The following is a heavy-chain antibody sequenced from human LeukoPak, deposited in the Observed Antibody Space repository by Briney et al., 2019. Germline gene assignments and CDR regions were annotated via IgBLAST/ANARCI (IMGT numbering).Heavy chain of an antibody. V-gene: IGHV3-7*03. CDR2: IKKDETEI. CDR1: GFSFRNTW. Sequence: GGSLRLSCTASGFSFRNTWMSWVRQAPGKGLEWVANIKKDETEIYYADSVKGRFTISRDNAKNSLYLQMNSLRAEDTAVYYCARAVGVYYDNWGYFQHWGQGTLVTVSS. D-gene: IGHD3-22*01. J-gene: IGHJ1*01. CDR3: ARAVGVYYDNWGYFQH.